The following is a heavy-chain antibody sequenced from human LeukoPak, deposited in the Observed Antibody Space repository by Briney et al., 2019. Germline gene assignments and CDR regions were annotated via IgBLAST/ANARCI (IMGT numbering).Heavy chain of an antibody. Sequence: GESLKISCKASGYKFSGHWIGWVRQVPGKGLEWVSAISGSGGSTYYADSVKGRFTISRDNSKNTLYLQMNSLRAEDTAVYYCARSPGYCSGGSCYEVWGQGTLVTVSS. CDR2: ISGSGGST. D-gene: IGHD2-15*01. CDR3: ARSPGYCSGGSCYEV. J-gene: IGHJ4*02. CDR1: GYKFSGHW. V-gene: IGHV3-23*01.